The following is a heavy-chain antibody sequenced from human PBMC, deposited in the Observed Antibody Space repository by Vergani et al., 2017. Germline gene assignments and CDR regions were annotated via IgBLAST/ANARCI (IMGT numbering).Heavy chain of an antibody. CDR3: ARLSYDTTPYLQGGYDC. Sequence: ELQLMESGGGVVQPGGSLRLSCAASGFTFSSYGMYWVRQAPGKGLEWVSVISGSGGRAKYADSVKGRFTVSRENSKKTLYLQLNRVRAEDTAVYYCARLSYDTTPYLQGGYDCWGQGTLVSVSS. V-gene: IGHV3-23*01. CDR2: ISGSGGRA. J-gene: IGHJ4*02. CDR1: GFTFSSYG. D-gene: IGHD3-22*01.